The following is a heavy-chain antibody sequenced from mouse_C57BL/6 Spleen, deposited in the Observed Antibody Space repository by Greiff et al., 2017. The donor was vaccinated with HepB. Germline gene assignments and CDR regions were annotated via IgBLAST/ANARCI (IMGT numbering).Heavy chain of an antibody. J-gene: IGHJ2*01. Sequence: EVQVVESGGGLVKPGGSLKLSCAASGFTFSDYGMHWVRQAPEKGLEWVAYISSGSSTIYYADTVKGRCTISRDNAKNTLFLQMTNMRSEDKAMYYCARQGSDYWGHGPTLTVSS. CDR2: ISSGSSTI. CDR1: GFTFSDYG. V-gene: IGHV5-17*01. CDR3: ARQGSDY.